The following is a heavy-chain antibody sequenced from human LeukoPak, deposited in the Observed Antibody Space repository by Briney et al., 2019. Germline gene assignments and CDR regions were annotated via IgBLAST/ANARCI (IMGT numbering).Heavy chain of an antibody. D-gene: IGHD2-2*02. CDR1: GFTFSSYA. CDR2: ISYDGSNK. J-gene: IGHJ4*02. CDR3: ARGGWEYQLLYDY. V-gene: IGHV3-30*01. Sequence: QPGGSLRLSCAAPGFTFSSYAMHWVRQAPGKGLEWVAVISYDGSNKYYADSVKGRFTISRDNSKNTLYLQMNSLRAEDTAVYYCARGGWEYQLLYDYWGQGTLVTVSS.